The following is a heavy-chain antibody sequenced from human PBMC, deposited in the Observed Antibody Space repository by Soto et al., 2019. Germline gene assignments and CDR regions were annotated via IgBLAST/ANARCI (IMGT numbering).Heavy chain of an antibody. D-gene: IGHD3-9*01. CDR3: VRDYYGILAGDDYYYCYGRDV. CDR1: GYTFTGYY. Sequence: QVQLVQSGAEVKKPGASVKVSCKASGYTFTGYYMHWVRQAPGQGLEWMGWINPSSGGTNYAQKFQGWVPRTGDMTRDTAYMELCRVRCDDTAVYYCVRDYYGILAGDDYYYCYGRDVWGQGTTVTVSS. V-gene: IGHV1-2*04. CDR2: INPSSGGT. J-gene: IGHJ6*02.